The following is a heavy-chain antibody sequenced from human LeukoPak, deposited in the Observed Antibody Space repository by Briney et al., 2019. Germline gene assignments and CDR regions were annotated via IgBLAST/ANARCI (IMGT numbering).Heavy chain of an antibody. CDR2: LSYSGTT. Sequence: SETLPLTCTVSSASISSSPYFWAWIRQSPGKGLEWIGSLSYSGTTYYNPSLKSRVTISVDTSKNHFSLKLSSVTAADTAVYYCAANSADYNTLGSSYKVWGQGTLVTVSS. V-gene: IGHV4-39*02. D-gene: IGHD3-10*01. J-gene: IGHJ4*02. CDR1: SASISSSPYF. CDR3: AANSADYNTLGSSYKV.